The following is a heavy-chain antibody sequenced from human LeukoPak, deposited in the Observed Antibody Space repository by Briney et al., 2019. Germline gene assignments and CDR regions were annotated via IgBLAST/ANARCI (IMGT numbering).Heavy chain of an antibody. D-gene: IGHD4-17*01. CDR3: ARVDMTTVTNYYFDY. J-gene: IGHJ4*02. CDR2: IYYSGST. Sequence: PSETLSLTCTVSGGSISSYYWSWIRQPPGKGLEWIGYIYYSGSTNYNPSLKSRVTISVDTSKNQFSLKLSSVTAADTAVYYCARVDMTTVTNYYFDYWGQGTLVTVSS. V-gene: IGHV4-59*01. CDR1: GGSISSYY.